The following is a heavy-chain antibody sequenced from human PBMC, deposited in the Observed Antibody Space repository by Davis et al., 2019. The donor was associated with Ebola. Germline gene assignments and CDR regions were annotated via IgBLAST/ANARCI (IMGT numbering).Heavy chain of an antibody. D-gene: IGHD5-12*01. Sequence: PGGSLRLSCAASGFTFSSYSMHWVRQAPGKGLEWVSSISSGDSYIYYADSVRGRFTISRDDANNSLYLQMNSLRAEDTAVYYCARGPHYSGYGNEPNEYFQHWGQGTLVTVSS. J-gene: IGHJ1*01. CDR1: GFTFSSYS. CDR3: ARGPHYSGYGNEPNEYFQH. V-gene: IGHV3-21*01. CDR2: ISSGDSYI.